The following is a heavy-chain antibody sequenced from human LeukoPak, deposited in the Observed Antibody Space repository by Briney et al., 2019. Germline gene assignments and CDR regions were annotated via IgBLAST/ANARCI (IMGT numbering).Heavy chain of an antibody. V-gene: IGHV1-2*02. Sequence: GASVKVSCKASGYTFTGYYMHWVRQAPGQGLEWMGWIDPNSGGTNYAQKFQGRVTMTRDTSISIAYMELSRLRSDDTAVYCCARASSPSSVFDIWGQGTMVTVSS. D-gene: IGHD6-6*01. CDR2: IDPNSGGT. J-gene: IGHJ3*02. CDR3: ARASSPSSVFDI. CDR1: GYTFTGYY.